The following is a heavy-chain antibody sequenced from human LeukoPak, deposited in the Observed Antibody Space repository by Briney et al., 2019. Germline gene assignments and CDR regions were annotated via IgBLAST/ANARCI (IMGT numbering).Heavy chain of an antibody. V-gene: IGHV4-59*08. D-gene: IGHD2-2*01. Sequence: SETLSLTRTVSGGSISSYYWSWIRQPPGKGLEWIGYIYYSGSTNYNPSLKSRVTISVDTSKNQFSLKLSSVTAADTAVYYCASSGAATVPAAINFVYWGQGTLVTVSS. CDR2: IYYSGST. J-gene: IGHJ4*02. CDR1: GGSISSYY. CDR3: ASSGAATVPAAINFVY.